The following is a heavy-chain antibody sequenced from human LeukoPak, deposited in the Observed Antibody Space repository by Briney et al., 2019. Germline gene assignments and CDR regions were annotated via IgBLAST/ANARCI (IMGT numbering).Heavy chain of an antibody. Sequence: GGSLRLSCAASGFTFAGFATSWVRQAPGKGLEWVSGISGSGRSTYYADSVKGRFTISRDNSKNTVYLQMDSLRAEDTAVYYCARDRADGYNYGDYFDNWGQGTLVTVSS. CDR2: ISGSGRST. D-gene: IGHD5-18*01. V-gene: IGHV3-23*01. CDR1: GFTFAGFA. J-gene: IGHJ4*02. CDR3: ARDRADGYNYGDYFDN.